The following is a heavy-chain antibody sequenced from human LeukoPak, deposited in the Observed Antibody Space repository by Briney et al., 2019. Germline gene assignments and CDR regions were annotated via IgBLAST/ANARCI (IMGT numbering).Heavy chain of an antibody. CDR1: GYTFTGYY. CDR3: ARDNGDMTTVDY. D-gene: IGHD4-17*01. V-gene: IGHV1-2*02. J-gene: IGHJ4*02. Sequence: ASVKVSCKASGYTFTGYYMHWVRQAPGQGLEWMGWINPNSGGTNYAQKFQGRVTMTRDTPISTAYMELSRLRSDDTAVYYCARDNGDMTTVDYWGQGTLVTVSS. CDR2: INPNSGGT.